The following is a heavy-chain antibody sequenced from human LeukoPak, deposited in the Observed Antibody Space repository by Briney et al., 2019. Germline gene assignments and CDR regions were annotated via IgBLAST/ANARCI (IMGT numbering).Heavy chain of an antibody. Sequence: SETLSLTCTVSGGSISTYYWGWIRQPPGKGLEWIGSIHYSGSTYYNPSLKSRVTISVDTSKNQFSLKLSSVTAADTAVYYCARRSDSSGLYWGQGTLVTVSS. CDR1: GGSISTYY. D-gene: IGHD3-22*01. CDR3: ARRSDSSGLY. CDR2: IHYSGST. J-gene: IGHJ4*02. V-gene: IGHV4-39*01.